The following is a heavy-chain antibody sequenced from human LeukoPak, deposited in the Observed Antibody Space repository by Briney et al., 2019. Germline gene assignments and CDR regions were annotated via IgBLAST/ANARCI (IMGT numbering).Heavy chain of an antibody. Sequence: GGSLRLSCAASGFTFSSYAMHWVRQAPGKGLEWVSYISHTGSTMSYADSVKGRFTISRDNARNSLYLEMNSLRAEDTAVYYCYCAVEDYWGQGTLVTVSS. V-gene: IGHV3-48*04. J-gene: IGHJ4*02. CDR1: GFTFSSYA. D-gene: IGHD2-15*01. CDR2: ISHTGSTM. CDR3: YCAVEDY.